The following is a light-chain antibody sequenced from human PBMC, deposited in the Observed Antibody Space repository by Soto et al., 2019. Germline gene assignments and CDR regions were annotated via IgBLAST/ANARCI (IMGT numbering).Light chain of an antibody. CDR3: QQYENLPT. V-gene: IGKV1-33*01. J-gene: IGKJ5*01. Sequence: DIQMTQSPSSLSASVGDRVTITCQASQNINNYLHWSQQKPGRAPKLLIYDASNLEAGVPSRFRGSGSGTDFTFTISRLQPEDIATYYCQQYENLPTFGQGTRLEIK. CDR1: QNINNY. CDR2: DAS.